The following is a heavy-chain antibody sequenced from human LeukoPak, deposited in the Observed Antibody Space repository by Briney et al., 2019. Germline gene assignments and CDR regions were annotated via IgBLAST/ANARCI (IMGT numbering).Heavy chain of an antibody. CDR3: ARLASGSYGPLTPFDY. CDR2: IYYSGST. CDR1: AGSISSYY. V-gene: IGHV4-59*08. D-gene: IGHD1-26*01. Sequence: SETLSLTCTVSAGSISSYYWSWIRQPPGKGLEWIGDIYYSGSTNYNPSLKSRVTISVDTSKNQFSLRLSSVTAADTAVYYSARLASGSYGPLTPFDYWGQGTLVTVSS. J-gene: IGHJ4*02.